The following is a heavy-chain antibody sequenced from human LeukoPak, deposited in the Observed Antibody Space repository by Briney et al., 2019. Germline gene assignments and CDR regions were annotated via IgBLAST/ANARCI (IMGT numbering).Heavy chain of an antibody. V-gene: IGHV4-34*01. D-gene: IGHD3-22*01. CDR3: ARAPRYDSSGYYYDY. J-gene: IGHJ4*02. CDR1: GGSFSGYY. Sequence: PSETLSLTCAVYGGSFSGYYRSWIRQPPGKGLEWIGEINHSGSTNYNPSLKSRVTISVDTSKNQFSLKLSSVTAADTAVYYCARAPRYDSSGYYYDYWGQGTLVTVSS. CDR2: INHSGST.